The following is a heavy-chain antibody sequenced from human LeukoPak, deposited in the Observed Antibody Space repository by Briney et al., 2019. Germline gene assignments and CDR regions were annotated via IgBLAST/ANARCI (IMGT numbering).Heavy chain of an antibody. CDR3: ARPAYYYDSSGYYGGGY. CDR1: GGSFSGYY. V-gene: IGHV4-34*01. CDR2: INHSGST. J-gene: IGHJ4*02. D-gene: IGHD3-22*01. Sequence: SETLSLTCAVYGGSFSGYYWSWIRQPPGKGLEWIGEINHSGSTNYNPSLKSRVTISVGTSKNQFSLKLSSVTAADTAVYYCARPAYYYDSSGYYGGGYWGQGTLVTVSS.